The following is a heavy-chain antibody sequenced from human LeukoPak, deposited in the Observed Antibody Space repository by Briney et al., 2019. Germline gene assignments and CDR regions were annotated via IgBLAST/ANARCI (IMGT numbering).Heavy chain of an antibody. CDR3: AREGYDSSGYYYECYFDY. D-gene: IGHD3-22*01. CDR2: ISYDGSNK. CDR1: GFTFSSYA. J-gene: IGHJ4*02. Sequence: PGRSLRLSCAASGFTFSSYAMHWVRQAPGKGLEWVAVISYDGSNKYYADSVKGRFTISKDNSKNTLYLQMNSLRAEDTAVYHCAREGYDSSGYYYECYFDYWGQGTLVTVSS. V-gene: IGHV3-30-3*01.